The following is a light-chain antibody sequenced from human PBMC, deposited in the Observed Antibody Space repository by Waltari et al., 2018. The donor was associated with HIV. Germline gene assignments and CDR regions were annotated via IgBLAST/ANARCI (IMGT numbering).Light chain of an antibody. J-gene: IGLJ3*02. CDR2: EVK. CDR1: SSDIGGYNY. V-gene: IGLV2-8*01. Sequence: QSALTQPPSASGSPGQSVTISCTGTSSDIGGYNYVSWYQQYPGKAPKLIIYEVKKRPAGVPGRFSGSKSGNAASLTVSGLQAEDEADYFCTSYAGRSNGWVFGGGTKLTVL. CDR3: TSYAGRSNGWV.